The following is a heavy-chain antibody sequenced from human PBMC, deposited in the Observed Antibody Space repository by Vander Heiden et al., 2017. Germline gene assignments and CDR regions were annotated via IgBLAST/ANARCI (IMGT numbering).Heavy chain of an antibody. D-gene: IGHD3-10*01. CDR3: ARGGVRYYGSGSYYNVFYYYGMDV. CDR2: INPNSGGT. V-gene: IGHV1-2*06. J-gene: IGHJ6*01. Sequence: QVQLVQSGAEVKKPGASVKVSCKASGYTFTGHSMHWVRQLPGQGLEGMGRINPNSGGTNYAQKFQGRVTMTRDTSISTAYMELSRLRSYDTAVYYCARGGVRYYGSGSYYNVFYYYGMDVWCEGPTV. CDR1: GYTFTGHS.